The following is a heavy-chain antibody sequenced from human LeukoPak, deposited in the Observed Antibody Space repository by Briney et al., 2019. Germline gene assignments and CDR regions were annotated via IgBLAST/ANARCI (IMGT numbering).Heavy chain of an antibody. D-gene: IGHD6-19*01. J-gene: IGHJ5*02. CDR3: ARDSSVAGP. CDR2: ISYDGSNK. CDR1: GFTFSSYA. Sequence: GGSLRLSCAASGFTFSSYAMHWVRQAPGKGLEWVAVISYDGSNKYYADSVKGRFTISRDNSKNTLYLQTNSLRAEDTAVYYCARDSSVAGPWGQGTLVTVSS. V-gene: IGHV3-30*04.